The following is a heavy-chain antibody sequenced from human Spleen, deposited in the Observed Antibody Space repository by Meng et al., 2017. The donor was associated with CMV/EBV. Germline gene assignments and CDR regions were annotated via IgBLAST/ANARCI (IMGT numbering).Heavy chain of an antibody. Sequence: ASVKVSCKVSGYTLTELSSHWVRQAPGKGLEWMGGFDPEDGETIYAQKFQGRVTMTEDTSTDTAYMEPSSLRSEDTAVYYCATGHRITIFGVVRTDAFDIWGQGTMVTVSS. CDR3: ATGHRITIFGVVRTDAFDI. D-gene: IGHD3-3*01. CDR2: FDPEDGET. J-gene: IGHJ3*02. CDR1: GYTLTELS. V-gene: IGHV1-24*01.